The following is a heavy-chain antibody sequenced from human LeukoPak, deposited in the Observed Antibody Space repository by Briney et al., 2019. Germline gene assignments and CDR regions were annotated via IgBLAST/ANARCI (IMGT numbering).Heavy chain of an antibody. CDR3: ARVGYCSGGSCYSSRGPNDAFDI. V-gene: IGHV1-18*01. Sequence: GASVTVSCKASGYTGTSYGISWVRQPPGQGLEWMGWINAYNGNTNYAQKLQGRVTMTTDTSTSTAYMELRSLRSDDTAVYYCARVGYCSGGSCYSSRGPNDAFDIWGQGTMVTVSS. D-gene: IGHD2-15*01. CDR2: INAYNGNT. CDR1: GYTGTSYG. J-gene: IGHJ3*02.